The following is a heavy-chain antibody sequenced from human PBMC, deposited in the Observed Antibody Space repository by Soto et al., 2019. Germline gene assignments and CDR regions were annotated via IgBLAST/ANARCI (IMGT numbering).Heavy chain of an antibody. CDR2: ISSSGSTI. CDR3: ARFVVVPAPDWFDP. Sequence: PGGSLRLSCAASGFTFSDYYMSWIRQAPGKGLEWVSYISSSGSTIYYADSVKGRFTISRDNAKNSLYLQMNSLRAEDTAVYYCARFVVVPAPDWFDPWGQGTLVTRLL. D-gene: IGHD2-2*01. J-gene: IGHJ5*02. V-gene: IGHV3-11*01. CDR1: GFTFSDYY.